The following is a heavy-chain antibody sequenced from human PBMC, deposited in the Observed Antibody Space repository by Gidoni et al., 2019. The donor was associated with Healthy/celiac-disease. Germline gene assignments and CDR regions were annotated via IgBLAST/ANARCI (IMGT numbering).Heavy chain of an antibody. D-gene: IGHD3-22*01. V-gene: IGHV3-13*01. CDR2: IGTAGDT. Sequence: EVQLVESGGGLVQPGGSLRLPCSASGFTFSSYDMQWVRQATGKGLEWVSAIGTAGDTYYPGSVKGRLTISRENAKNSLYLQMNSLRAGDTAVYYCASSRSGLRAFDIWGQGTMVTVSS. J-gene: IGHJ3*02. CDR1: GFTFSSYD. CDR3: ASSRSGLRAFDI.